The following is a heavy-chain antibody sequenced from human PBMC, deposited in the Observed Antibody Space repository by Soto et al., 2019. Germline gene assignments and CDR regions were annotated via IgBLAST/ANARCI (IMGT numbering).Heavy chain of an antibody. Sequence: GGSLRLSCAASGFTVSSNYMSWVRQAPGKGLEWVSVIYSGGSTYDADSVKGRFTISRDNSKNTLYLQMNSLRAEDTAVYYCARVSPYYYDSSGYSAGYYYGMDVWGQGTTVTVSS. CDR3: ARVSPYYYDSSGYSAGYYYGMDV. CDR2: IYSGGST. V-gene: IGHV3-66*01. D-gene: IGHD3-22*01. J-gene: IGHJ6*02. CDR1: GFTVSSNY.